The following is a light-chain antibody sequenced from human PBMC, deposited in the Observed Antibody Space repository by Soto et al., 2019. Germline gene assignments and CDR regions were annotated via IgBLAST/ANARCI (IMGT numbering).Light chain of an antibody. CDR2: DVT. Sequence: QSALTQPRSVSGSPGQSVTISCTGTSSDVGYYNYVSWYQHHPGKAPKLMIYDVTKRPSGVPDRFSGSKSGNTASLTISGLQAEDEADYHCCSYAGSYSHVVFGGGTKLTVL. J-gene: IGLJ2*01. CDR1: SSDVGYYNY. V-gene: IGLV2-11*01. CDR3: CSYAGSYSHVV.